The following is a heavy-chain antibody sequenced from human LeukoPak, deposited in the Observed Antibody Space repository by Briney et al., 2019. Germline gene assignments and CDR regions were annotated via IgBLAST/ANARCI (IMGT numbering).Heavy chain of an antibody. J-gene: IGHJ2*01. Sequence: SEKVSCKASGGTFSSYAISWVRQAPGQGLEWMGRIIPILGIANYAQKFQGRVTITADKSTSTAYMELSSLRSEDTAVYYCATDSGSSDYWYFDLWGRGTLVTVSS. CDR3: ATDSGSSDYWYFDL. CDR2: IIPILGIA. V-gene: IGHV1-69*04. CDR1: GGTFSSYA. D-gene: IGHD1-26*01.